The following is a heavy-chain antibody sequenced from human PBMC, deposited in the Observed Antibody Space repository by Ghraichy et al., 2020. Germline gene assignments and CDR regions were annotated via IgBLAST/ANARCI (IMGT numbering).Heavy chain of an antibody. CDR2: ISTYNGDT. J-gene: IGHJ6*02. D-gene: IGHD6-13*01. V-gene: IGHV1-18*01. Sequence: ASVKVSCKASGNTLITYGINWVRQAPGQGLEWMGWISTYNGDTNYAQNLQGRVTVVTDTSTSTAYMELRSLRSDDPAVYYGAGDGSSQSLYGLDVWGQGTTVTVS. CDR3: AGDGSSQSLYGLDV. CDR1: GNTLITYG.